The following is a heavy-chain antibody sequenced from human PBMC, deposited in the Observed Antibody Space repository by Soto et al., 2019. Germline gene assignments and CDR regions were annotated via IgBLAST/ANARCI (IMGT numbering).Heavy chain of an antibody. Sequence: GGSLRLSCAASGFIFSNFGMHWVRQAPGRGLEWVAVIWYDGSNEYYADSVKGRFTISKDNFKNTLYLQMNSLRAEDTAVYYCARDDIPGIAVATYGMDVWGQGATVTVSS. V-gene: IGHV3-33*01. CDR2: IWYDGSNE. D-gene: IGHD6-19*01. J-gene: IGHJ6*02. CDR1: GFIFSNFG. CDR3: ARDDIPGIAVATYGMDV.